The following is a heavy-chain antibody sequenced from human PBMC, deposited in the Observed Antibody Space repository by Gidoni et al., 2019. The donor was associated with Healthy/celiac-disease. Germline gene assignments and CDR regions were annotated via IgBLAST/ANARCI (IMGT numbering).Heavy chain of an antibody. D-gene: IGHD3-10*01. Sequence: QVQLVQSGAEVKKPGASVKVSCKASGYTFTSYGISWVRQAPGQGLEWMGWISAYNGNTNYAQKLQGRVTMTTDTSTSTAYMELRSLRSDDTAVYYCARDTITMVQGVIMKPENFDYWGQGTLVTVSS. V-gene: IGHV1-18*01. CDR2: ISAYNGNT. J-gene: IGHJ4*02. CDR1: GYTFTSYG. CDR3: ARDTITMVQGVIMKPENFDY.